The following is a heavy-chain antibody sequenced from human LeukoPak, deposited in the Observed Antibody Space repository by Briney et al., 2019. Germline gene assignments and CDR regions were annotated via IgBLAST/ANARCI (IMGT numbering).Heavy chain of an antibody. V-gene: IGHV4-39*01. CDR3: ARGTMTTVTYYFDY. CDR1: GGSISSSSYY. D-gene: IGHD4-17*01. J-gene: IGHJ4*02. CDR2: IFYNGDT. Sequence: PSETLSLTCIVSGGSISSSSYYWGWIRQPPGKGLEWIGSIFYNGDTYYNPSLKSRVTMSVDTSKNQFSLKLSSVTAADTAVYYCARGTMTTVTYYFDYWGQGTLVTVSS.